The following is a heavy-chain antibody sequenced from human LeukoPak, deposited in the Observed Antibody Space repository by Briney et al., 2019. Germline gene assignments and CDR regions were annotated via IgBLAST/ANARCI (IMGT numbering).Heavy chain of an antibody. Sequence: PGGSLRLSCAASGFTFSSYEMNWVRQAPGKGLEWVSYISSSGSTIYYADSVKGRFTISRDNAKNSLYLQMNSLRAEDTAVYYCAKDGTVVGGSRSNYYYYYYMDVWGKGTTVTISS. J-gene: IGHJ6*03. CDR1: GFTFSSYE. V-gene: IGHV3-48*03. D-gene: IGHD2-15*01. CDR3: AKDGTVVGGSRSNYYYYYYMDV. CDR2: ISSSGSTI.